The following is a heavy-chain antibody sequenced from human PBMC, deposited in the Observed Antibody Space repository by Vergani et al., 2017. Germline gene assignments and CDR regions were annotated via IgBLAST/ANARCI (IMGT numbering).Heavy chain of an antibody. D-gene: IGHD3-9*01. CDR3: AKAVYFDWLLPYYYYGMDV. CDR2: ISGHDHRT. V-gene: IGHV3-23*01. Sequence: EVQLLESGGGSVQPGESLRLSCVASGFRFREHGMNWVRQAPGKGLEWVSGISGHDHRTLYADSVKGRFTISRDNSKNTLYLQMNSLRAEDTAVYYCAKAVYFDWLLPYYYYGMDVWGQGTTVTVSS. CDR1: GFRFREHG. J-gene: IGHJ6*02.